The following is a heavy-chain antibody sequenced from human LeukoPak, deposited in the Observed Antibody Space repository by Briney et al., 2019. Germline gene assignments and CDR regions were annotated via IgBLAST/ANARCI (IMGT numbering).Heavy chain of an antibody. Sequence: GGSLRLSCAASGFTFTTYGMSWVRQAPGKGLEWVAVISYDGSNKYYADSVKGRFTISRDNSKNTLYLQMNSLRAEDTAVYYCAKLVEDSSGYYYGPRDYWGQGTLVTVSS. V-gene: IGHV3-30*18. CDR3: AKLVEDSSGYYYGPRDY. D-gene: IGHD3-22*01. CDR1: GFTFTTYG. CDR2: ISYDGSNK. J-gene: IGHJ4*02.